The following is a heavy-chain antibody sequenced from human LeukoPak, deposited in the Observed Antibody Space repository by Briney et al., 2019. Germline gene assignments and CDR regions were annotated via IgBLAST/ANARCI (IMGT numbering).Heavy chain of an antibody. Sequence: GGSLRLSCAASGFTFDDYAIHWVRQAPGKGLEWVSGISWNSGTIGYADSVKGRFTISRDNAKNSLYLQMNSLRAEDTALYYCARGTEPQYYYYYYMDVWGKGTTVTVSS. D-gene: IGHD1-14*01. CDR3: ARGTEPQYYYYYYMDV. CDR2: ISWNSGTI. J-gene: IGHJ6*03. CDR1: GFTFDDYA. V-gene: IGHV3-9*01.